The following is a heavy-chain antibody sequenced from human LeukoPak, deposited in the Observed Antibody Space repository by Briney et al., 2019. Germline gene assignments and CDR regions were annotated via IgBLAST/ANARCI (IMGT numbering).Heavy chain of an antibody. CDR1: GGTFSSYA. Sequence: SVNVSCKASGGTFSSYALSWVRQAPGQGLEWMGRIIPILDMTTYSQTFQDRVTITAYESTGTAYMELSGLRSEDTAIYYCARDNPPYCNGGTCYSHWGQGTLVTVS. CDR2: IIPILDMT. J-gene: IGHJ4*02. CDR3: ARDNPPYCNGGTCYSH. V-gene: IGHV1-69*04. D-gene: IGHD2-15*01.